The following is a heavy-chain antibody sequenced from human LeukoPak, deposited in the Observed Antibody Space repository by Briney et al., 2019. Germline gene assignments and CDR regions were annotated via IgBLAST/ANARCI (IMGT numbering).Heavy chain of an antibody. V-gene: IGHV3-30-3*01. CDR3: ARDNDTGDSTSPGWFDS. CDR2: ISSDGSNR. CDR1: GLTFSHYA. Sequence: GRSLRLSCAAPGLTFSHYAMNWVRRAPGKGLEWVAVISSDGSNRFYADSVKGRFTVYRDNPQNPLYLQMNTLRVKDTAVYYCARDNDTGDSTSPGWFDSWGQGTLVPVSS. D-gene: IGHD3-9*01. J-gene: IGHJ5*01.